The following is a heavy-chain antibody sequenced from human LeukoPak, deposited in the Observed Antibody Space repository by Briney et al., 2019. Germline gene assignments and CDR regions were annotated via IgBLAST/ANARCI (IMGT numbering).Heavy chain of an antibody. Sequence: SQTLSLTCTVSGGSIGSGGYYWSWIRQPAGKGLEWIGHIYTSDSTNYNPSLKSRVTISVDASKNQFSLKLSSVTAADTAVYYCARFSPVTTSFDYWGQGTLVTVSS. CDR3: ARFSPVTTSFDY. D-gene: IGHD4-17*01. CDR2: IYTSDST. V-gene: IGHV4-61*09. CDR1: GGSIGSGGYY. J-gene: IGHJ4*02.